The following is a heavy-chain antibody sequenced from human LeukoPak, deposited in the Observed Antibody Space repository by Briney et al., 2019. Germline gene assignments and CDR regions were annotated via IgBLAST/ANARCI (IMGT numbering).Heavy chain of an antibody. V-gene: IGHV4-4*07. Sequence: SETLSLTCTVSGGSISSYYWSWIRQLAGKGLEWIGRIYTSGSTNYNPSLKSRVTMSVDTSKNQFSLKLSSVTAADTAVYYCVTSSGLVAGGVDYWGQGTLVTVSS. CDR1: GGSISSYY. D-gene: IGHD2-2*01. CDR3: VTSSGLVAGGVDY. J-gene: IGHJ4*02. CDR2: IYTSGST.